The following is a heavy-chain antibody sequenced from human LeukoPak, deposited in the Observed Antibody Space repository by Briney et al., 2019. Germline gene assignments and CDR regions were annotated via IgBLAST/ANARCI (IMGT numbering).Heavy chain of an antibody. CDR2: ISSSGGTI. V-gene: IGHV3-48*03. D-gene: IGHD6-13*01. CDR1: GVTFSSYE. Sequence: GGSLRLSCAASGVTFSSYEMNWVRQGPGKGLEWGSYISSSGGTISYADSVKGRFTISRDNAKNSLYPQMHSLRAEDTAVYYCARGRSSWGKGWSDPWGQGTLVTVSS. J-gene: IGHJ5*02. CDR3: ARGRSSWGKGWSDP.